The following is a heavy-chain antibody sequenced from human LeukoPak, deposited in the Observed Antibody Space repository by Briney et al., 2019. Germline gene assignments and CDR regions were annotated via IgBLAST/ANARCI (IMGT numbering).Heavy chain of an antibody. Sequence: SETLSLTCTVSGGSIDSYYWSWIRQPPGKGLDWIGYIYYSGSTNYNPSLKSRVTISVDTSKNQFSLKLSSVTAADTAVYYCARGIVATAPPYYYYMDVWGKGTTVTVSS. CDR2: IYYSGST. V-gene: IGHV4-59*01. CDR3: ARGIVATAPPYYYYMDV. D-gene: IGHD5-12*01. CDR1: GGSIDSYY. J-gene: IGHJ6*03.